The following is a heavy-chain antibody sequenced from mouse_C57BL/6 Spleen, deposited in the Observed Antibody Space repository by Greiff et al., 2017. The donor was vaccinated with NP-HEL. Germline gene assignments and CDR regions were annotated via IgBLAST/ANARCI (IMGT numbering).Heavy chain of an antibody. V-gene: IGHV1-26*01. Sequence: VQLQQSGPELVKPGASVKISCKASGYTFTDYYMNWVKQSHGKSLEWIGDINPNNGGTSYNQKFKGKATLTVDKSSSTAYMELRSLTSEDSAVYYCARCYSNPFDYWGQGTTLTVSS. CDR1: GYTFTDYY. CDR3: ARCYSNPFDY. J-gene: IGHJ2*01. D-gene: IGHD2-5*01. CDR2: INPNNGGT.